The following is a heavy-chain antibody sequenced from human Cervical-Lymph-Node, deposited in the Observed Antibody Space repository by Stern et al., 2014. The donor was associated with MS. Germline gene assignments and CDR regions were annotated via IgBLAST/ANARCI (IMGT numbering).Heavy chain of an antibody. CDR3: ASDFQGNFDD. J-gene: IGHJ4*02. Sequence: VQLVESGAEVKQPGSSVKVSCKASGGTFSTYPLRWVRQAPGQGLEWMGGVIPMTDTPNYAANYQDRLIITQDKSTATVYMELSSLRSEDTAMYYCASDFQGNFDDGGQGALGSV. V-gene: IGHV1-69*06. CDR2: VIPMTDTP. CDR1: GGTFSTYP.